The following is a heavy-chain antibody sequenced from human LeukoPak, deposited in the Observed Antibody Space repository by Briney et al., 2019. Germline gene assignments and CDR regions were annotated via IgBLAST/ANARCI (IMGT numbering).Heavy chain of an antibody. V-gene: IGHV1-46*01. D-gene: IGHD6-13*01. J-gene: IGHJ4*02. CDR2: INPGGGST. Sequence: ASVKVSCEASGYAFTRYSMQWVRQAPGQGLEWMGVINPGGGSTNYAQKFQGKVTLTRDTPTSTVYMELSSLTSEDTAVYYCARERDSSSSSAYWGQGTLATVSS. CDR3: ARERDSSSSSAY. CDR1: GYAFTRYS.